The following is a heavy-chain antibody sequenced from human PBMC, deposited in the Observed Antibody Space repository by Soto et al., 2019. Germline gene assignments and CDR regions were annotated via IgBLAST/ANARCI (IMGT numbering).Heavy chain of an antibody. CDR1: GFTFTSSA. Sequence: SVKVSCKASGFTFTSSAVPWVRQARGQRLEWIGWIVVGSGNTNYAQKFQERVTITRDMSTSTAYMELSSLRSEDTAVYYCAAVLYDGSFDYYRQGXLVTV. CDR2: IVVGSGNT. V-gene: IGHV1-58*01. D-gene: IGHD5-12*01. CDR3: AAVLYDGSFDY. J-gene: IGHJ4*02.